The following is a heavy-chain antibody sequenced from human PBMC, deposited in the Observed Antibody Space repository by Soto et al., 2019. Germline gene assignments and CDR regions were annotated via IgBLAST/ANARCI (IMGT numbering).Heavy chain of an antibody. D-gene: IGHD2-15*01. J-gene: IGHJ6*02. CDR2: ISAGGGST. Sequence: PGGSLRLSCAASGFTFSSYAMHWVRQAPGKGLEWVSSISAGGGSTYYADSVKGRFTISRDNSKNTLYLQMNSLRAEDTALYYCAKGAAFYYYYGMDVWGQGTTVTVSS. V-gene: IGHV3-23*01. CDR3: AKGAAFYYYYGMDV. CDR1: GFTFSSYA.